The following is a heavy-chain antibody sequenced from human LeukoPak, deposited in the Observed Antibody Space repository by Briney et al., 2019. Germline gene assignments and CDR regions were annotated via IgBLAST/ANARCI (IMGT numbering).Heavy chain of an antibody. D-gene: IGHD4-17*01. CDR2: IYYSGST. CDR3: ARPNRQTTDFDY. V-gene: IGHV4-39*07. Sequence: SETLSLTCTVSGGSISSSSYYWGWIRQPPGKGLEWIGSIYYSGSTYYNPSLKSRVTISIDTSKNQFSLKLSSVTAADTAVYYCARPNRQTTDFDYWGQGTLVTVSS. J-gene: IGHJ4*02. CDR1: GGSISSSSYY.